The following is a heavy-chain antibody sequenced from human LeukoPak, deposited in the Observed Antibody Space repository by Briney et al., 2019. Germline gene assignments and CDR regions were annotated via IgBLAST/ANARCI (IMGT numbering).Heavy chain of an antibody. J-gene: IGHJ4*02. CDR3: ARQRPWGCSGGSCYFSPFDY. CDR1: GGSISSYY. D-gene: IGHD2-15*01. V-gene: IGHV4-59*08. CDR2: IYYSGST. Sequence: PSETLSLTCTVSGGSISSYYWSWIRQPPGKGLEWMGYIYYSGSTNYNPSLKSRVTILVDTSKNQFSLKLSSVTAADTAVYYCARQRPWGCSGGSCYFSPFDYWGQGILVTVSS.